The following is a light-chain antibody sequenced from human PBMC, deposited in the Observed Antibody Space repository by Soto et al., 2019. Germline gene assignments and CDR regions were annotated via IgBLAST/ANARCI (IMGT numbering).Light chain of an antibody. J-gene: IGKJ4*02. Sequence: ENVLTQSPGTLSLSPGERATLSCRASQSISSSYLAWYQQKPGETPRLLIYRSSNRSTGIPDRITRSGSGTDVPLTNGTQEPEDCAVSYCQQYGEVLLTFGGGPKGEI. CDR3: QQYGEVLLT. V-gene: IGKV3-20*01. CDR2: RSS. CDR1: QSISSSY.